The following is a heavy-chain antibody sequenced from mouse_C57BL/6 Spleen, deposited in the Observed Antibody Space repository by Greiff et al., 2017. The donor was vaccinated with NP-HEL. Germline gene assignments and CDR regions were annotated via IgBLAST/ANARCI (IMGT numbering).Heavy chain of an antibody. CDR3: ANFIPFDY. D-gene: IGHD1-1*01. V-gene: IGHV1-82*01. CDR1: GYAFSSSW. Sequence: VKLMESGPELVKPGASVKISCKASGYAFSSSWMNWVKQRPGKGLEWIGRIYPGDGDTNYNGKFKGKATLTADKSSSTAYMQLSSLTSEDSAVYFCANFIPFDYWGQGTTLTVSS. J-gene: IGHJ2*01. CDR2: IYPGDGDT.